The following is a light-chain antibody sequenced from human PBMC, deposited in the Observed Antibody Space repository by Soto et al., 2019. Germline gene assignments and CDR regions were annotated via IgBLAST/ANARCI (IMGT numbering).Light chain of an antibody. V-gene: IGLV2-8*01. J-gene: IGLJ2*01. CDR2: EVN. Sequence: QSDLTQPPSASGSPGQSVTISCTGTSSDVGNYNYVSWYQQYPGKAPKLMIYEVNKRPSGVPDRFSGSKSGNTASLTVSGLQAEDEADYYCTSYAAGKNVVFGGGTKLTVL. CDR3: TSYAAGKNVV. CDR1: SSDVGNYNY.